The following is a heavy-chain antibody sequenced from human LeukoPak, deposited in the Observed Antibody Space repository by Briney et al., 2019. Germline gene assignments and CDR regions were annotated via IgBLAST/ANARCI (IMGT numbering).Heavy chain of an antibody. V-gene: IGHV3-49*03. CDR3: TRAGSGSYYENWFDP. D-gene: IGHD1-26*01. CDR2: IRSKAYGGTT. Sequence: PGGSLRLSCTASGFTFGDYAMSWFRQAPGKGLEWVTFIRSKAYGGTTEYAASVKGRFTISRDDSKSIAYLQMNSLKTEDTAVYYCTRAGSGSYYENWFDPWGQGTLVTVSS. J-gene: IGHJ5*02. CDR1: GFTFGDYA.